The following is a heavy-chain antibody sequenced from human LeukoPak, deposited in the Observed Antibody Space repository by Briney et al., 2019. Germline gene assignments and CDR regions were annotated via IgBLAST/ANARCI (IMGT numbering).Heavy chain of an antibody. J-gene: IGHJ5*02. CDR3: ARLPRETIWESWFAP. Sequence: GDSLKISRKASGYTFRSYWIGWVRQMPGKGLEWMGIIYPSDPDTKYSQSFQGQFTLSVDKSISTAYLQWNSLKASDTAMYYCARLPRETIWESWFAPWGQGTLGTVSS. CDR2: IYPSDPDT. D-gene: IGHD3-3*01. CDR1: GYTFRSYW. V-gene: IGHV5-51*01.